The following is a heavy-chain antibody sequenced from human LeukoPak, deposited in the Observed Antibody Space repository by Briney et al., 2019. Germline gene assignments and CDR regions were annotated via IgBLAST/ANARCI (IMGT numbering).Heavy chain of an antibody. D-gene: IGHD3-10*01. CDR3: ARDVLGSGMVRGVLNDY. CDR2: IYHSGST. J-gene: IGHJ4*02. Sequence: SETLSLTCTVSGYSISSGYYWGWIRQPPGKGLEWIGSIYHSGSTYYNPSLKSRVTISVDTSKNQFSLKLSSVTAADTAVYYCARDVLGSGMVRGVLNDYWGQGTLVTVSS. V-gene: IGHV4-38-2*02. CDR1: GYSISSGYY.